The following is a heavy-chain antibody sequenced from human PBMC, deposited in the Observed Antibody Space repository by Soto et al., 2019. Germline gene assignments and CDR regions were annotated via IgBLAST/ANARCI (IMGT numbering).Heavy chain of an antibody. D-gene: IGHD6-13*01. Sequence: EVQLVESGGGLVQCGRSLRLSCAASGFTFDEYAMHWVRQAPGKGLEWVSGISWNRESIGDADSVKGGFTITRDNDKNSLYLQMNSLRAEDTALYDCAKYLGSSWYDRIYYWGPGTLGTVSS. V-gene: IGHV3-9*01. J-gene: IGHJ4*02. CDR1: GFTFDEYA. CDR2: ISWNRESI. CDR3: AKYLGSSWYDRIYY.